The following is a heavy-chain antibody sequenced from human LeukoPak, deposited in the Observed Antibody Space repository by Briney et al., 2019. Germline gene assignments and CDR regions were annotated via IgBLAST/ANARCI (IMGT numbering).Heavy chain of an antibody. Sequence: PWGSLRLSCAASGFTFSSYWMHWVRHTPGKGLVWVSRIKSDGSSTSYADSVKGRFTISRDNAKNTLYLQMNSLRAEDTAVYYCARDGYSFGHDFDYWGQGTLVTVSS. CDR3: ARDGYSFGHDFDY. CDR1: GFTFSSYW. D-gene: IGHD5-18*01. J-gene: IGHJ4*02. V-gene: IGHV3-74*01. CDR2: IKSDGSST.